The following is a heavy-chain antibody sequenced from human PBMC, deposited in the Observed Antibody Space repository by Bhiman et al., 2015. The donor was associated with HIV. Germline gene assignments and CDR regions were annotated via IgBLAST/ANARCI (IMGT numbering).Heavy chain of an antibody. CDR2: ISSSGIIK. D-gene: IGHD3-3*01. Sequence: EVQLVESGGGLVQPGGSLRLSCVASGFTFSSYEVNWVRQAPGKGLEWVAYISSSGIIKYYADSVKGRFTISRDNANNSVFLQMNSLRAEDTAVYYCARGGPRIFGVVMRSMDVWGKGTTVTVSS. J-gene: IGHJ6*03. CDR1: GFTFSSYE. V-gene: IGHV3-48*03. CDR3: ARGGPRIFGVVMRSMDV.